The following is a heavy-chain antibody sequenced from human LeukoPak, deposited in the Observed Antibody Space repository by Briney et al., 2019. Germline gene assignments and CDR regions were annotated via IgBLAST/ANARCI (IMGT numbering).Heavy chain of an antibody. D-gene: IGHD6-6*01. CDR2: IYYSGST. V-gene: IGHV4-59*01. Sequence: SETLSLTCAVYGGSFSGYYWSWIRQPPGKGLEWIGYIYYSGSTNYNPSLKSRVTISVDTSKNQFSLKLSSVTAADTAVYYCARVPFSSRYYYYYMDVWGKGTTVTVSS. CDR3: ARVPFSSRYYYYYMDV. CDR1: GGSFSGYY. J-gene: IGHJ6*03.